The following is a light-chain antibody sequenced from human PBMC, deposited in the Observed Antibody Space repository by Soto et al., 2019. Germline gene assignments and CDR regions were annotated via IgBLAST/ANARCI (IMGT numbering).Light chain of an antibody. J-gene: IGLJ3*02. Sequence: QSALAQPPSASGTPGERVAITCSGSSSNIGSNAVNWYQQLPGAAAKLLIYKNNLRPSGVPDRFSGSKSGASASLAISGLQSEDESDYYCAAWDDSLKGLVFGGGTKLTVL. CDR1: SSNIGSNA. CDR2: KNN. CDR3: AAWDDSLKGLV. V-gene: IGLV1-44*01.